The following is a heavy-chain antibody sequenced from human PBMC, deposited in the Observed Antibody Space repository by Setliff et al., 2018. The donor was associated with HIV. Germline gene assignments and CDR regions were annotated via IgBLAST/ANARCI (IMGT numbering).Heavy chain of an antibody. D-gene: IGHD2-15*01. CDR2: IYYSGGT. CDR3: ARGGLGVVGAIDY. CDR1: GGSISTRKW. J-gene: IGHJ4*02. Sequence: SETLSLTCTVSGGSISTRKWWGWIRQTPGKGLEWIGYIYYSGGTNYNRSLKSRVIISVDTSKNQFSLNMSSVTAADTAVYYCARGGLGVVGAIDYWSQGTLVTVSS. V-gene: IGHV4-28*03.